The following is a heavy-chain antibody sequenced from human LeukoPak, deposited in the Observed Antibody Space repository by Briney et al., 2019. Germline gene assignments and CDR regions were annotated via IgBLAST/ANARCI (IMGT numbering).Heavy chain of an antibody. CDR3: ARDPSGYLSYYYYMDV. CDR2: INPNSGGT. Sequence: ASVKVSCKASGYTFTGYYMHWVRQAPGQGLEWMGWINPNSGGTNYAQKFQGRVTMIRDTSISTAYMELSRLRSDDTAVYYCARDPSGYLSYYYYMDVWGKGTTVTISS. J-gene: IGHJ6*03. CDR1: GYTFTGYY. D-gene: IGHD3-16*02. V-gene: IGHV1-2*02.